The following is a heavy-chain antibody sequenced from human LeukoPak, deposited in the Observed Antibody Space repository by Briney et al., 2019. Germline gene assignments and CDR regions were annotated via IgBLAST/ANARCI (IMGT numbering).Heavy chain of an antibody. J-gene: IGHJ3*02. CDR2: ISSTSNYI. V-gene: IGHV3-21*01. CDR3: ARGGIITSYAFEI. Sequence: PGGSLRLSWAASGFTFSTYAISWVRQAPGRGLEWVSCISSTSNYIFYADSVRGRFTISRANAKNSLYLQMDSLRAEDTAVYYCARGGIITSYAFEIWGQGAMVTVST. CDR1: GFTFSTYA. D-gene: IGHD1-26*01.